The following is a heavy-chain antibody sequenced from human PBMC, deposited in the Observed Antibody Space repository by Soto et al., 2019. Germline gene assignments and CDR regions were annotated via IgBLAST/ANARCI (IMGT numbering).Heavy chain of an antibody. CDR1: GGSFSGYY. CDR3: AGLQSMRLSGLDP. D-gene: IGHD3-16*02. J-gene: IGHJ5*02. V-gene: IGHV4-59*06. Sequence: PSETLSLTCAVYGGSFSGYYWSWIRQPPGKGLEWIRYIYYSGSTYYNPSLKSRVTISVDTSKNQFSLKLSSVTAADTAVYYCAGLQSMRLSGLDPWGQGTLVTVSS. CDR2: IYYSGST.